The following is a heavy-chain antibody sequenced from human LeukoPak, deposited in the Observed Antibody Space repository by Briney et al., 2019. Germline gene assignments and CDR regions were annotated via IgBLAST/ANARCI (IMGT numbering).Heavy chain of an antibody. J-gene: IGHJ4*02. V-gene: IGHV4-59*11. CDR1: GGSMSSHY. Sequence: SETLSLTCTVSGGSMSSHYWSGIRQPPGKGLEWIGYIYYSGSTNYNPSLKSRVTISVDTSKNQFSLKLSSVTAADTAVYYCARRWDDSSGYYLFDYWGQGTLVTVSS. D-gene: IGHD3-22*01. CDR3: ARRWDDSSGYYLFDY. CDR2: IYYSGST.